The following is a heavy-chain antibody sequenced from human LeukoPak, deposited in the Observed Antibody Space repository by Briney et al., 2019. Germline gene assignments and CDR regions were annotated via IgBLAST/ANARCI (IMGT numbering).Heavy chain of an antibody. D-gene: IGHD5-24*01. J-gene: IGHJ5*02. V-gene: IGHV4-39*01. CDR2: IYYSGST. CDR3: ARLAIYGYNQSRGINWFDP. CDR1: GGSISSSSYY. Sequence: SETLSLTCTVSGGSISSSSYYWGWIRQPPGKGLEWIGSIYYSGSTYYNPTLKSRVTISVDTSKNQFSLKLSSVTAADTAVYYCARLAIYGYNQSRGINWFDPWGQGTLVTVSS.